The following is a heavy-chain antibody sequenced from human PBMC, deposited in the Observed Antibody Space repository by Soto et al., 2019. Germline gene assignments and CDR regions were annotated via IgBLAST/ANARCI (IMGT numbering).Heavy chain of an antibody. CDR2: ISGSGGST. Sequence: EVQLLESGGGLVQPGGSLRLSCAASGFTFSNYAMSWVRQAPGKGLEWVSAISGSGGSTYYADSVKGRFTISRDNPKNTLYLQMNSLRAEDTAAYHCAKGDHSGSYYISWGQGTLVTVSS. J-gene: IGHJ5*02. CDR1: GFTFSNYA. D-gene: IGHD1-26*01. V-gene: IGHV3-23*01. CDR3: AKGDHSGSYYIS.